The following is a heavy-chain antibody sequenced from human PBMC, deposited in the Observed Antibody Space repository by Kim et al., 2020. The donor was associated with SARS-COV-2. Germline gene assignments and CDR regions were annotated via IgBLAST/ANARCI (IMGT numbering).Heavy chain of an antibody. Sequence: AQKFQGRVTMTRNTSISTAYMELSSLRSEDTAVYYCARGSGTLNFNSDYWGQGTLVTVSS. D-gene: IGHD3-9*01. V-gene: IGHV1-8*01. CDR3: ARGSGTLNFNSDY. J-gene: IGHJ4*02.